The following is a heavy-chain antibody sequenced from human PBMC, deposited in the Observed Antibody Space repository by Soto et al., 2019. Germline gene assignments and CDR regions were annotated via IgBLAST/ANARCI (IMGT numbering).Heavy chain of an antibody. J-gene: IGHJ6*02. Sequence: GWSLRLSCAASGFTFRNYAMGWVRQAPGKGLEWVSGITSSGFRTYYVDSVKGRFTISRDNSKNTLYLQMNNLRAEDTALYYSAEACLGAGTCQPTWYSHTMDVWGQGTTVTV. V-gene: IGHV3-23*01. D-gene: IGHD6-13*01. CDR2: ITSSGFRT. CDR3: AEACLGAGTCQPTWYSHTMDV. CDR1: GFTFRNYA.